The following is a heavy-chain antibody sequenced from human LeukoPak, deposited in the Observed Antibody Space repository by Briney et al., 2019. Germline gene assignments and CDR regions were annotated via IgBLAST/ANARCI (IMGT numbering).Heavy chain of an antibody. CDR2: ISGSGGST. J-gene: IGHJ4*02. D-gene: IGHD6-6*01. V-gene: IGHV3-23*01. Sequence: GGSLRLSCAASGFTFSSYWMNWARQAPGKGLEWVSAISGSGGSTYYADSVKGRFTISRDNSKNTLYLQMNSLRAEDTAVYYCAKVSIAARPVDYWGQGTLVTVSS. CDR3: AKVSIAARPVDY. CDR1: GFTFSSYW.